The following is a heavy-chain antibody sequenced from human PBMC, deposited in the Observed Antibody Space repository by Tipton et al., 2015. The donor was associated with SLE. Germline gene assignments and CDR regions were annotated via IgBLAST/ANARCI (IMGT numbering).Heavy chain of an antibody. V-gene: IGHV4-38-2*02. Sequence: TLSLTCTVSGYSIRSGYYWGWIRQPPGKGLEWIGSIYHSGSTYYNPSLKSRVTISVDTSKNQFSLKLSSVTAADTAVYYCERSGHIVVVVLGYFDVWGRGTLVTVSS. CDR2: IYHSGST. D-gene: IGHD2-21*01. CDR3: ERSGHIVVVVLGYFDV. J-gene: IGHJ2*01. CDR1: GYSIRSGYY.